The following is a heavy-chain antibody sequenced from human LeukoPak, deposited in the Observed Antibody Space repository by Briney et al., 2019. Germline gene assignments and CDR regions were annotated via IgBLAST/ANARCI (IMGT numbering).Heavy chain of an antibody. J-gene: IGHJ4*02. Sequence: GGSLRLSCAASGFTFSSYEMNWVRQAPGKGLEWVSYISSSGSTIYYADSVKGRFTISRDNAKNSLYLQMNSLRAEDTAVYYCASEGGYYYDSSGYLGYWGQGTLVTASS. CDR1: GFTFSSYE. V-gene: IGHV3-48*03. CDR2: ISSSGSTI. CDR3: ASEGGYYYDSSGYLGY. D-gene: IGHD3-22*01.